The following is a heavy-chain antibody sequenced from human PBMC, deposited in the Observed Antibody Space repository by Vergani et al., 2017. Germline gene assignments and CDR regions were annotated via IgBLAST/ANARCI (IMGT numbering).Heavy chain of an antibody. CDR2: IKYDGSKK. D-gene: IGHD5-18*01. Sequence: EVQLVASGGGLVQRGGSLRLSCEASGFTFSNLWMTWVRQAPGKGLEWVANIKYDGSKKNYVDSVKGRFTISRDNAKNPLYLQMNNLRVEDTAVYFCARSPHGYTYGGYISQFDPWGQGTLVTVSS. CDR1: GFTFSNLW. V-gene: IGHV3-7*01. J-gene: IGHJ5*02. CDR3: ARSPHGYTYGGYISQFDP.